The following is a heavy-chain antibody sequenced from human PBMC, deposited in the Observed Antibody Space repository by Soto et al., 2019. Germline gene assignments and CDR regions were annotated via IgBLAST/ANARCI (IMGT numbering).Heavy chain of an antibody. CDR1: GGSISSYY. CDR2: IYYSGST. CDR3: ARGRPTEVGLDGDSSSYTFDYYYMDV. J-gene: IGHJ6*03. Sequence: PSETLSLTCTVSGGSISSYYWSWIRQPPGKGLEWIGYIYYSGSTNYNPSLKSRVTISVDTSKNQFSLKLSSVTAADTAVYYCARGRPTEVGLDGDSSSYTFDYYYMDVWGKGTTVTVSS. V-gene: IGHV4-59*01. D-gene: IGHD6-6*01.